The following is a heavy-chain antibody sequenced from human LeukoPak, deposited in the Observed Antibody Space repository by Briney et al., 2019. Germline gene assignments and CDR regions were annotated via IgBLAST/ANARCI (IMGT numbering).Heavy chain of an antibody. CDR1: GFTFSSYA. CDR3: ARPAAAGTAWFDP. Sequence: PGRSLRLSCAASGFTFSSYAMHWVRQAPGKGLEWVAVISYDGSNKYYADSVKGRFTISRDNSKNTPYLQMNSLRAEDTAVYYCARPAAAGTAWFDPWGQGTLVTVSS. CDR2: ISYDGSNK. D-gene: IGHD6-13*01. V-gene: IGHV3-30*04. J-gene: IGHJ5*02.